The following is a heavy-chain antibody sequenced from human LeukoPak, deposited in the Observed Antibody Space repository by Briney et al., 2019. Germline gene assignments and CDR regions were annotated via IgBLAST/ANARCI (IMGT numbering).Heavy chain of an antibody. CDR3: AKEVEQWLSDY. V-gene: IGHV3-30*18. J-gene: IGHJ4*02. CDR1: GFTFSSYG. CDR2: ISYDGSNK. Sequence: PGGSLRLSCAASGFTFSSYGMHWVRQAPGKGLEWVAVISYDGSNKYYADSVKGRFTISRDNSKNTLYLQMNSLRAEDTAVYYCAKEVEQWLSDYWGQGTLVTVSS. D-gene: IGHD6-19*01.